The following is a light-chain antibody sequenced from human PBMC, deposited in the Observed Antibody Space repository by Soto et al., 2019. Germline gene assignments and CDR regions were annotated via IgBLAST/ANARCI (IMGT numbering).Light chain of an antibody. CDR1: QDISNY. J-gene: IGKJ5*01. CDR2: DAY. V-gene: IGKV1-33*01. Sequence: DIQMTQSPSSLSASVGDRVTITCQASQDISNYLNWYQQKPGKAPKLLLYDAYNLETGVPSRFSGSGSGTDFTFTISILQPEDIATYYYQQYYNLSITFGQATRLEIK. CDR3: QQYYNLSIT.